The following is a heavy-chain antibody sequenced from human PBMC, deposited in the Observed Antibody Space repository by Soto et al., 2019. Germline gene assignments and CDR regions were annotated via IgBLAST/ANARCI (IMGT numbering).Heavy chain of an antibody. CDR3: AKDTYSSSWYF. J-gene: IGHJ4*02. CDR1: GFTFTNYL. Sequence: WGSLRLSCAASGFTFTNYLMTWVRQAPGKGLEWVSSIDKSGGDTYYADSVKGRFTISRDNSKNTLYLQMNGLRAEDTALYYCAKDTYSSSWYFWGQGTLVTVSS. CDR2: IDKSGGDT. D-gene: IGHD2-2*01. V-gene: IGHV3-23*05.